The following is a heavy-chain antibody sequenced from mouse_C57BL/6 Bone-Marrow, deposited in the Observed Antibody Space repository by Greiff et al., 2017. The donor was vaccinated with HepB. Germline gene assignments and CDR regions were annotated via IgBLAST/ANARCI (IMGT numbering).Heavy chain of an antibody. CDR1: GFTFSSYT. J-gene: IGHJ1*03. CDR2: ISGGGDNT. Sequence: EVKVVESGGGLVKPGGSLKLSCAASGFTFSSYTMPWVRQTPEKRLEWVATISGGGDNTYYPDSVKGRFTISRDHAKNTLYLHMNSLRSEDTALYYCARHDDGHWSVDVWGTGTTVTVSS. CDR3: ARHDDGHWSVDV. D-gene: IGHD2-3*01. V-gene: IGHV5-9*01.